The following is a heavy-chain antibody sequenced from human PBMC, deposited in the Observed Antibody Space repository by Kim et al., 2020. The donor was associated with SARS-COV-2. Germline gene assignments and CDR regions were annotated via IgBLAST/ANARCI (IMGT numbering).Heavy chain of an antibody. CDR3: ARWGQPMGGMDV. D-gene: IGHD3-16*01. V-gene: IGHV3-13*01. J-gene: IGHJ6*02. Sequence: YPGSVKGRFTNSRENAKNSLYLQRNSLRAGDTAVYYCARWGQPMGGMDVWGQGTTVTVSS.